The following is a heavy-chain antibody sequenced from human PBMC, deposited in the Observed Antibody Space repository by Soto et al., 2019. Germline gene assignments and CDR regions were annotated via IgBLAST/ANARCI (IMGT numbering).Heavy chain of an antibody. D-gene: IGHD3-10*01. CDR3: ARENDPYGFDL. J-gene: IGHJ3*01. CDR2: IGSGDT. V-gene: IGHV1-18*01. CDR1: GYSFDSYA. Sequence: AASVKVSCKAFGYSFDSYAYSWVRQAPGQGLEWMGRIGSGDTNYAQKLQGRVTMTTDTSTNTAYMELRSPRSDDTALYYCARENDPYGFDLWGQGTMVTVSS.